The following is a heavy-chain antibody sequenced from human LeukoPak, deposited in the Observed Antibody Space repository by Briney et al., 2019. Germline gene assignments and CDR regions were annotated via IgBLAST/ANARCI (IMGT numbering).Heavy chain of an antibody. D-gene: IGHD3-9*01. CDR1: GFTFSSYS. CDR2: ISSSSSYI. J-gene: IGHJ6*04. CDR3: ARDRDYDILTGYYYYGMDV. Sequence: GGSLRLSCAASGFTFSSYSMNWVRQAPGKGLEWVSSISSSSSYIYYADSVKGRFTISRDNAKNSLYPQMNSLRAEDTAVYYCARDRDYDILTGYYYYGMDVWGKGTTVTVSS. V-gene: IGHV3-21*01.